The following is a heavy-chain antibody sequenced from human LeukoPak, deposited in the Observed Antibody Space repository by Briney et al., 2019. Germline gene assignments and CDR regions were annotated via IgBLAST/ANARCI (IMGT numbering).Heavy chain of an antibody. CDR1: GGSISSSNYY. J-gene: IGHJ4*02. V-gene: IGHV4-39*02. CDR2: IHYSGST. Sequence: SETLSLTCTVSGGSISSSNYYWGWIRQPPGKGLEWIGSIHYSGSTYYNPSLKSRVTISVDSSKNHFTLKLSSVTAADTAVYYCARDYARDGYNYFFDYWGQGALVTVSS. CDR3: ARDYARDGYNYFFDY. D-gene: IGHD5-24*01.